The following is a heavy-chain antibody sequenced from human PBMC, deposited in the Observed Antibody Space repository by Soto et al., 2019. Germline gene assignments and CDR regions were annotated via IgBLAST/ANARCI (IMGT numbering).Heavy chain of an antibody. CDR1: GGSISSGGYY. V-gene: IGHV4-31*03. CDR3: ARGRSLRYCSGGSCYEFGIDP. CDR2: IYYSGST. D-gene: IGHD2-15*01. J-gene: IGHJ5*02. Sequence: SETLSLTCTVSGGSISSGGYYWSWIRQHPGKGLEWIGYIYYSGSTYYNPSLKSRVTISVDTSKNQFSLKLSSVTAADTAVYYCARGRSLRYCSGGSCYEFGIDPWGQGTLVTVPS.